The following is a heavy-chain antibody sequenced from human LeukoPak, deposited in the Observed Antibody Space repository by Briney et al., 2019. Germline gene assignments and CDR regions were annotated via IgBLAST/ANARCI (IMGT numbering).Heavy chain of an antibody. Sequence: GGSLRLSCAASGFTFSSYAMSWVRQAPVKGLEWVSAISGSGGSTYYADSVKGRFTISRDNSKNTLYLQMNSLRAEDTAVYYCAKALPRRLRFLECLLSNAFDIWGQGTMVTVSS. CDR1: GFTFSSYA. CDR2: ISGSGGST. D-gene: IGHD3-3*01. J-gene: IGHJ3*02. V-gene: IGHV3-23*01. CDR3: AKALPRRLRFLECLLSNAFDI.